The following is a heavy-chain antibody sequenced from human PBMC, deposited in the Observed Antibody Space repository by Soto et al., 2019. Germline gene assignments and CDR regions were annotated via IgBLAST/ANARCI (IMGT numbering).Heavy chain of an antibody. CDR1: GFTFSSYW. CDR3: ARPGYCSSTSCYDY. D-gene: IGHD2-2*01. CDR2: IKQDGSEK. J-gene: IGHJ4*02. V-gene: IGHV3-7*01. Sequence: EVQLVESGGGLVQPGGSLRLYCAASGFTFSSYWMSWVRQAPGKGLEWVANIKQDGSEKYYVDSVKGRFTISRDNAKNSLYLQMNSLRAEDTAVYYGARPGYCSSTSCYDYWGQGTLVTVSS.